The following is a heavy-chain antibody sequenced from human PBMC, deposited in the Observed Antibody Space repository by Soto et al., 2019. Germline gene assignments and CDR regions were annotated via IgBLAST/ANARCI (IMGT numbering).Heavy chain of an antibody. CDR3: ARASWIQLWLGDPGFGYYCMDV. Sequence: PGGSLRLSCAASGFTFSSYSMNWVRQAPGKGLEWVASISSSSSYIYYADSVKGRFTISRDNAKNSLYLQMNSLRAEDTAVYYCARASWIQLWLGDPGFGYYCMDVWGQGTTVTVSS. V-gene: IGHV3-21*01. D-gene: IGHD5-18*01. CDR1: GFTFSSYS. CDR2: ISSSSSYI. J-gene: IGHJ6*02.